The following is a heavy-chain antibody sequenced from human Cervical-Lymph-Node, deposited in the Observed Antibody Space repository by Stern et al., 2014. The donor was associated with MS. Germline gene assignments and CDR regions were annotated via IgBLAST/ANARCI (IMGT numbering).Heavy chain of an antibody. V-gene: IGHV1-3*01. J-gene: IGHJ6*02. CDR1: GYTFTSYT. Sequence: QVQLVQSGAEVKKPGASVKVSCKASGYTFTSYTIHWVRQAPGQRLEWMGWINAGNGNTKYSQKFQGRVTITRDTSASTAYMELSSLRSEDTAVYYCATTIFGVVNPYYYGMDVLGQGTTVTFSS. D-gene: IGHD3-3*01. CDR3: ATTIFGVVNPYYYGMDV. CDR2: INAGNGNT.